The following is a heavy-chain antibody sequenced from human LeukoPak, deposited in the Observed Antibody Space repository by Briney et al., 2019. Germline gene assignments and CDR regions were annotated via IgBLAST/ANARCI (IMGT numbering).Heavy chain of an antibody. CDR2: INQDGNEI. J-gene: IGHJ4*02. CDR1: GFTFTTYR. Sequence: GGSLRLSCAASGFTFTTYRMTWVRQAPGKGLEWVANINQDGNEIYYVDSVKGRFTISRDSARNSLYLQMNSLRAEDTAIYYCAGDEKWLRYYWGQGTLVTVSS. V-gene: IGHV3-7*01. D-gene: IGHD5-12*01. CDR3: AGDEKWLRYY.